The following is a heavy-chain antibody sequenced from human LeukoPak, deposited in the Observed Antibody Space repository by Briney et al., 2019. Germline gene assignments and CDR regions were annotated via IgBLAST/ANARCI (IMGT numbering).Heavy chain of an antibody. D-gene: IGHD2-21*01. CDR3: ARDRGGEGGFDY. Sequence: GGSLRLSCAASGFTFSSYSMNWVRQAPGKGLEWVSVIYSGGSTYYADSVKGRFTISRDNSKNTLYLQMNSLRAEDTAVYYCARDRGGEGGFDYWGQGTLVTVSS. V-gene: IGHV3-66*01. J-gene: IGHJ4*02. CDR1: GFTFSSYS. CDR2: IYSGGST.